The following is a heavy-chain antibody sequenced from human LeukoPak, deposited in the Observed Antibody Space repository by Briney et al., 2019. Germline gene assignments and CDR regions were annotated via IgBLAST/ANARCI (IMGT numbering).Heavy chain of an antibody. CDR2: IYTSGST. Sequence: SETLSLTCTVSGGSISSYYWSWIRQPAGKGLEWIGRIYTSGSTNYNPSLKSRVTMSVDTSKNQFSLKLSSVTAADTAVYYCARDHPSPQSGGYIFFDYGGRGTRATVPS. CDR3: ARDHPSPQSGGYIFFDY. J-gene: IGHJ4*02. CDR1: GGSISSYY. D-gene: IGHD2-15*01. V-gene: IGHV4-4*07.